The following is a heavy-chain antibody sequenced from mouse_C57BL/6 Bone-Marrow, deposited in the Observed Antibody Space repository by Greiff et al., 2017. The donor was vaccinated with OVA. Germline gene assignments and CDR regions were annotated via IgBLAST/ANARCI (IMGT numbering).Heavy chain of an antibody. CDR3: TRLLDAMDY. J-gene: IGHJ4*01. D-gene: IGHD2-1*01. V-gene: IGHV5-9-1*02. CDR1: GFTFSSYA. CDR2: ISSGGDYI. Sequence: EVQVVESGEGLVKPGGSLKLSCAASGFTFSSYAMSWVRQTPEKRLEWVAYISSGGDYIYYAYTVKGRFTISRDNARNTLYLQMSSLKSEDTAIYYYTRLLDAMDYWCQGTAITVSS.